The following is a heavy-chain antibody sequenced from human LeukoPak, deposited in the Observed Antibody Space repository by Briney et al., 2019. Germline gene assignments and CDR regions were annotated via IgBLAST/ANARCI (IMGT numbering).Heavy chain of an antibody. Sequence: PSETLSLTCTISGGSISSYYWSWIRQPPGKGLELIAYMYNSESTKYNPSLKSRVTISVDTSKNQFSLKLSSVTATDTAFYYCARHILTAGSIAWGQGTLVTVSS. D-gene: IGHD3-9*01. V-gene: IGHV4-59*08. CDR2: MYNSEST. CDR1: GGSISSYY. J-gene: IGHJ4*02. CDR3: ARHILTAGSIA.